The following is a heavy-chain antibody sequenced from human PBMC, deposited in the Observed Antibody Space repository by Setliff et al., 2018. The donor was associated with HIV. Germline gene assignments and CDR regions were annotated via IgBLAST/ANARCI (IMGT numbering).Heavy chain of an antibody. V-gene: IGHV5-51*01. CDR1: GYTFTNYW. CDR2: IHPSDFVT. CDR3: TRRRRAPGTEDLEAH. J-gene: IGHJ4*02. Sequence: HGESLKISCKASGYTFTNYWIGWVRQMPGQGLEWIGVIHPSDFVTRYGPSFQGQVSISVDRSITTAYLQWSSLKASDTAIYYCTRRRRAPGTEDLEAHWGQGTLVTVSS. D-gene: IGHD3-3*01.